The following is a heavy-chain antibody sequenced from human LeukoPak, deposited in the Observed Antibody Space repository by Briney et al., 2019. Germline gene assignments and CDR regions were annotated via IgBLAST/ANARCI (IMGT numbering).Heavy chain of an antibody. CDR3: ARDTWELQHH. V-gene: IGHV3-66*02. D-gene: IGHD1-26*01. J-gene: IGHJ5*02. Sequence: GGSLRLSCAASGLNVSSNYLSWVRQAPGKGLEWVSVIYSGGSTYYADSVKGRFTISRDNSKNTLYLQMNSLRAEDTAVYYCARDTWELQHHWGQGTLVTVSS. CDR1: GLNVSSNY. CDR2: IYSGGST.